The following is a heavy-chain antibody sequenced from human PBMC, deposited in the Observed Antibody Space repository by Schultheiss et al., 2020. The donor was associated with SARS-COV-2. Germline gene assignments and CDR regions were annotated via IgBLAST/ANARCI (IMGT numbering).Heavy chain of an antibody. CDR1: GYTFTSYG. D-gene: IGHD6-6*01. CDR2: INPSGGSP. Sequence: ASVKVSCKASGYTFTSYGISWVRQAPGQGLEWMGLINPSGGSPMYAQKFQGRVTMTRDTSISTAYMELSSLRSEDTAVYYCATGSSSSPWYFDYWGQGTLVTVSS. V-gene: IGHV1-8*02. CDR3: ATGSSSSPWYFDY. J-gene: IGHJ4*02.